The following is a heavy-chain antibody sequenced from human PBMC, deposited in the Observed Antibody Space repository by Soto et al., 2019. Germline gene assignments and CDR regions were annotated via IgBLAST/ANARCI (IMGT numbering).Heavy chain of an antibody. Sequence: VQLLESGGGLVQPGGSLRLSCAASGFTFRSNGMSWVRQAPGKGLEWVSGISESGSSTTYADSVKGRFTISRDNSKNTLFLQMNTLRAEDTAIYYCAKRELDDNWGQGTLVTVSS. CDR3: AKRELDDN. CDR1: GFTFRSNG. D-gene: IGHD1-7*01. V-gene: IGHV3-23*01. J-gene: IGHJ4*02. CDR2: ISESGSST.